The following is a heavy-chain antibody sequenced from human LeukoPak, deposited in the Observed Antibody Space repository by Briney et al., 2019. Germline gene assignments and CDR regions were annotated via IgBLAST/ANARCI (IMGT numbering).Heavy chain of an antibody. V-gene: IGHV4-59*08. D-gene: IGHD6-19*01. Sequence: SETLSLTCTVSGGSISSYYWSWNRQPPGKGLEWIGYIYYSGSTNYNPSLKSRVTISVDTSKNQFSLKLSSVTAADTAVYYCARQKAVAGTSYYFDYWGQGTLVTVSS. CDR3: ARQKAVAGTSYYFDY. CDR1: GGSISSYY. CDR2: IYYSGST. J-gene: IGHJ4*02.